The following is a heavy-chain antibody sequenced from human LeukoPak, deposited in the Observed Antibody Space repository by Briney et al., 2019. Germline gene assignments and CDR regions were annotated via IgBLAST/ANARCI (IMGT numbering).Heavy chain of an antibody. J-gene: IGHJ4*02. Sequence: GGSLRLSCVGSGFTFRSHAISWVRQAPEKGLEFVSGIYENGGTTYYADSVKGRFSISRDNSKNTLYLQMDSLRGEDTAVYYCAKDFRIGYSAHFDYWGQGALVTVSS. CDR1: GFTFRSHA. V-gene: IGHV3-23*01. CDR2: IYENGGTT. D-gene: IGHD2-21*01. CDR3: AKDFRIGYSAHFDY.